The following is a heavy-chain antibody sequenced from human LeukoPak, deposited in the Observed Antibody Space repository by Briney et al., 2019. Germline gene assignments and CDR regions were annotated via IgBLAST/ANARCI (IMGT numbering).Heavy chain of an antibody. CDR2: INPSGGST. J-gene: IGHJ4*02. CDR3: ARGYSSSLTPRGVLDY. D-gene: IGHD6-13*01. CDR1: GYTFTSYY. Sequence: ASVKVSCKASGYTFTSYYMHWVRQAPGQGLEWMGIINPSGGSTSYAQKFQGRVTMTRDTSTSTVYMKLSSLRSEDTAVYYCARGYSSSLTPRGVLDYWGQGTLVTVSS. V-gene: IGHV1-46*01.